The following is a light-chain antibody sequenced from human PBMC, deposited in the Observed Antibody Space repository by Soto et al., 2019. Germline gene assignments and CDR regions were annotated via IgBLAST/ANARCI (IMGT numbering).Light chain of an antibody. CDR2: EGS. V-gene: IGLV2-23*01. CDR3: CSYAGSSTLL. CDR1: SSDVGSYNL. J-gene: IGLJ3*02. Sequence: QSALTQPASVSGSRGQSITISCTGTSSDVGSYNLVSWYQQHPGKAPKLMIYEGSKRPSGVSNRFSGSKSGNTASLTISGLQAEDEADYYCCSYAGSSTLLFGGGTKLTVL.